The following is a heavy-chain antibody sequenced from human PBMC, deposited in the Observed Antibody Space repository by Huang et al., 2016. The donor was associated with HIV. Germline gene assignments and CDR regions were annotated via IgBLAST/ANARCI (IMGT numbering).Heavy chain of an antibody. CDR2: IYYSGSR. Sequence: QVQLQESGPGLVKPSQTLSLNCTVSGDSIRRGGYYWTWIRQSPAKGLEWIGSIYYSGSRDYNPSPKSLVSISIDAFKNRVSLKLKSVTVADTAVYYCARAPATHSVFFYWGQGTLVTVSA. CDR1: GDSIRRGGYY. V-gene: IGHV4-30-4*08. J-gene: IGHJ4*02. D-gene: IGHD3-3*01. CDR3: ARAPATHSVFFY.